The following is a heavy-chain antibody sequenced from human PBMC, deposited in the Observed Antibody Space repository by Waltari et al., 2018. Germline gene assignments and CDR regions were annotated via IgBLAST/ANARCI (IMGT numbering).Heavy chain of an antibody. Sequence: QVQLVQSGAEVKKPGSSVKVSCKASGGTFSSYTISWVRQAPGKGLEWMGGFDPEDGETIYAQKFQGRVTMTEDTSTDTAYMELSSLRSEDTAVYYCATDPVGATHYYYYGMDVWGQGTTVTVSS. CDR2: FDPEDGET. J-gene: IGHJ6*02. D-gene: IGHD1-26*01. CDR3: ATDPVGATHYYYYGMDV. CDR1: GGTFSSYT. V-gene: IGHV1-24*01.